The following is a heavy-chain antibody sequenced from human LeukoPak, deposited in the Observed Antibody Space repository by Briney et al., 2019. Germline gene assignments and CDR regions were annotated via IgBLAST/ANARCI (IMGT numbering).Heavy chain of an antibody. CDR2: INSDGSST. J-gene: IGHJ4*02. CDR3: AREKWESDY. V-gene: IGHV3-74*01. Sequence: PGGSLSLSCAASGFTFSRYWLHWVRQAPGKGLVWVSRINSDGSSTNYADSVKGRFTISRDNAKNTLYLLMNSLRAEDTAVYYCAREKWESDYWGQGTLVTVSS. CDR1: GFTFSRYW. D-gene: IGHD1-26*01.